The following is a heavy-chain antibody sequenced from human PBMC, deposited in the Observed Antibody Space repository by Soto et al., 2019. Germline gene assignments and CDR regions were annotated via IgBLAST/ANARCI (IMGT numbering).Heavy chain of an antibody. CDR3: ARTRGKQQLVRYPWFDP. D-gene: IGHD6-13*01. CDR1: GGSFSGYY. V-gene: IGHV4-34*01. Sequence: QVQLQQWGAGLLKPSETLSLTCAVYGGSFSGYYWSWIRQPPGKGLEWIGEINHSGSTNYNPSLKSRVTISVDTSKNQLSLKLSSVTAADTAVYYCARTRGKQQLVRYPWFDPWGQGTLVTVSS. J-gene: IGHJ5*02. CDR2: INHSGST.